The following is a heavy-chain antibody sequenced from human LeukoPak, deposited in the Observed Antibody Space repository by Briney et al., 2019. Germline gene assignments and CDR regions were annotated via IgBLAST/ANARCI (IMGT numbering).Heavy chain of an antibody. J-gene: IGHJ4*02. Sequence: SETLSLTCTVSGGPISSYYWSWIRQPPGKGLEWIGYIYYSGSTNYNPSLKSRVTISVDTSKNQFSLKLSSVTAADTAVYYCAGHLTGDYFDYWGQGTLVTVSS. CDR3: AGHLTGDYFDY. CDR1: GGPISSYY. CDR2: IYYSGST. V-gene: IGHV4-59*08. D-gene: IGHD1-14*01.